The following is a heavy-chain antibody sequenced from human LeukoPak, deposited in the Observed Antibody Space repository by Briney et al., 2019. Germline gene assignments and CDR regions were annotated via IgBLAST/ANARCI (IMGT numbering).Heavy chain of an antibody. V-gene: IGHV3-23*01. CDR1: GFAFSSYA. Sequence: GGSLRLSCAASGFAFSSYAMTWVRQAPGKGLEWVSAISTSGDSTYYADSVRGRFTISSDNSKNTLYLQMTSLRAEDTAVYYCARKVYHRFDYWGQGTLVTVSS. CDR3: ARKVYHRFDY. D-gene: IGHD2-2*01. J-gene: IGHJ4*02. CDR2: ISTSGDST.